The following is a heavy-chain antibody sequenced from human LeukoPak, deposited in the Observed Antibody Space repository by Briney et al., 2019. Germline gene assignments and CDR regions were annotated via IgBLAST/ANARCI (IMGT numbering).Heavy chain of an antibody. CDR1: GFTFSSYS. J-gene: IGHJ4*02. Sequence: GGSLRLFCAASGFTFSSYSMNWVRQAPGKGLEWVSSSSSSSSYIYYADSVKGRFTISRDNAKNSLYLQMNSLRAEDTAVYYCARDFMNGDYVFEPDFDYWGQGTLVTVSS. CDR2: SSSSSSYI. CDR3: ARDFMNGDYVFEPDFDY. D-gene: IGHD4-17*01. V-gene: IGHV3-21*01.